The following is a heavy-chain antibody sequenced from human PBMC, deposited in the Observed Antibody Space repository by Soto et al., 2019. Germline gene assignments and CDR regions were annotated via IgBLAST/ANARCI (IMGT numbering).Heavy chain of an antibody. CDR3: ARDQATVTSNWFDP. J-gene: IGHJ5*02. Sequence: EVQLVESGGGLVQPGGSLRLSCAASGFTFSSYSMNWVRQAPGKGLEWVSYISSSSSTIYYADSVKGRFTISRDNAKNSLYLQMNSLRDDDTAVYYCARDQATVTSNWFDPWGQGTLVTVSS. D-gene: IGHD4-17*01. CDR1: GFTFSSYS. CDR2: ISSSSSTI. V-gene: IGHV3-48*02.